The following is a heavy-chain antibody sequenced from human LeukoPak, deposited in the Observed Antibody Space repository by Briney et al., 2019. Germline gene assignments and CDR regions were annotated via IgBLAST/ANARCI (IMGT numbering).Heavy chain of an antibody. V-gene: IGHV4/OR15-8*01. CDR2: SFYSRGS. Sequence: SCKASGGTFSSYAISWVRQSPGKGLEWIGESFYSRGSNYDPSLKSRVTMSLDESTNHFSLKLSSVTAADTAVYYRARELRRRVTAIGYGPREYYYYMDVWGKGTTVTISS. D-gene: IGHD2-21*02. CDR3: ARELRRRVTAIGYGPREYYYYMDV. CDR1: GGTFSSYAI. J-gene: IGHJ6*03.